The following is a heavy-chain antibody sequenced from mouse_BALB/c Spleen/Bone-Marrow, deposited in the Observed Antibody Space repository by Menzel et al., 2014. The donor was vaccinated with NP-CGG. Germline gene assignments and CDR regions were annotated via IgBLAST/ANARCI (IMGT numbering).Heavy chain of an antibody. CDR3: ARDYYGSSDY. D-gene: IGHD1-1*01. CDR2: INSNGGST. CDR1: GFTFSSYG. V-gene: IGHV5-6-3*01. Sequence: EVKLMESGGGLVQPGGSLKLSCAASGFTFSSYGMSWVRQTPDKRLELVATINSNGGSTYYPDSVKGRFTISRDNAKNTLYLQMSSLKSEDTAMYYCARDYYGSSDYWGKAPLSQSPQ. J-gene: IGHJ2*01.